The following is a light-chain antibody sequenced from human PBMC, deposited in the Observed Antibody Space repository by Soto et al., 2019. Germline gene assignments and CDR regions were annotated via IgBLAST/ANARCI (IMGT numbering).Light chain of an antibody. CDR1: SSDVGSYNL. V-gene: IGLV1-44*01. Sequence: QSALTQPASVSGSPGQSITISCTGTSSDVGSYNLVSWYQQLPGTAPKLLIYSNDQRPSGVPDRFSGSKSGTSASLAFSGLQSEDEADYYCAAWDDSLNGRVFGGGTKLTVL. J-gene: IGLJ3*02. CDR3: AAWDDSLNGRV. CDR2: SND.